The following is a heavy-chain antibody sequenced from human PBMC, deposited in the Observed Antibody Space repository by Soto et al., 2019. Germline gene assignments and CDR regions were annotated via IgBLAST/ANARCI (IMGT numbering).Heavy chain of an antibody. CDR2: ISGSGGST. CDR1: GFTFSSYA. J-gene: IGHJ2*01. V-gene: IGHV3-23*01. D-gene: IGHD2-8*01. Sequence: EVQLLESGGGLVQPGGSLRLSCAASGFTFSSYAMSWVRQAPGKGLEWVSAISGSGGSTYYADSVKGRFTISRDNSKNTLYLQMNSLRAEDTAVYYCAKDRYCTNGVCYTGWYFDLWGRGTPVTVSS. CDR3: AKDRYCTNGVCYTGWYFDL.